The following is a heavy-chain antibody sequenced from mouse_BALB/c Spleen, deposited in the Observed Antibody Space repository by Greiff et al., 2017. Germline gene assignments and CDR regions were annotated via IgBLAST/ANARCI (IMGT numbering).Heavy chain of an antibody. CDR2: ISSGGST. V-gene: IGHV5-6-5*01. CDR1: GFTFSSYA. CDR3: ARGGGYYSSWFAY. D-gene: IGHD1-1*01. Sequence: EVKLVESGGGLVKPGGSLKLSCAASGFTFSSYAMSWVRQTPEKRLEWVASISSGGSTYYPDSVKGRFTISRDNARNILYLQMSSLRSEDTAMYYCARGGGYYSSWFAYWGQGTLVTVSA. J-gene: IGHJ3*01.